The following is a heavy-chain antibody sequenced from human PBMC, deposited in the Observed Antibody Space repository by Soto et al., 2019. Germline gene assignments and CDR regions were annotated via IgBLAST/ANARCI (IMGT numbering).Heavy chain of an antibody. CDR2: IIPIFGTA. CDR1: GGTFSSYA. V-gene: IGHV1-69*13. CDR3: ARRARGSGYFGPPDY. Sequence: ASVKVSCKASGGTFSSYAISWVRQAPGQGLEWMGGIIPIFGTANYAQKFQGRVTITADESTSTAYMELSSLRSEDTAVYYCARRARGSGYFGPPDYWGQGTLVTVSS. D-gene: IGHD3-22*01. J-gene: IGHJ4*02.